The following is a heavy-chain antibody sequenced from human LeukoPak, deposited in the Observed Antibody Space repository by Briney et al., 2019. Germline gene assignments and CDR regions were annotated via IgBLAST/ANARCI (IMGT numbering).Heavy chain of an antibody. CDR1: GFTFNNYG. Sequence: PGRSLRLSCAASGFTFNNYGMHWVRQAPGKGLEWVAVISYDGSNKYYADSVKGRFTISRDNSKNTLYLQMNSLRAEDTAVYYCARDSGQYFDYWGQGTLVTVSS. V-gene: IGHV3-30*03. J-gene: IGHJ4*02. D-gene: IGHD3-10*01. CDR3: ARDSGQYFDY. CDR2: ISYDGSNK.